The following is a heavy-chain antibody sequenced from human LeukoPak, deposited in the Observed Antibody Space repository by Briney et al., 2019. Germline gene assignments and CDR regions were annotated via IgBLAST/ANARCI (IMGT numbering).Heavy chain of an antibody. Sequence: GGSLRLSCVASGFTFSKNWMHWVRHAPGKGLVWVSRIQGDGSNTNYADSVKGRFSISRDNAKSTVYLQMTSLWAEDTGIYYCSRGTSAGGPISPFDFWGQGTVVTVSS. D-gene: IGHD6-13*01. CDR1: GFTFSKNW. CDR2: IQGDGSNT. J-gene: IGHJ4*02. CDR3: SRGTSAGGPISPFDF. V-gene: IGHV3-74*01.